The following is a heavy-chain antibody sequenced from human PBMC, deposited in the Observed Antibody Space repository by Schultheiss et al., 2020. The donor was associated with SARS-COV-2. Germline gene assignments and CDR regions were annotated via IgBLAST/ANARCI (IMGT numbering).Heavy chain of an antibody. CDR2: ISDYNGNT. J-gene: IGHJ4*02. V-gene: IGHV1-18*01. CDR1: GYTFTNYG. D-gene: IGHD3-10*01. Sequence: ASVKVSCKASGYTFTNYGMSWVRQAPGEGLEWMGWISDYNGNTHYAEKFQGRVTMTTDTSTTTGYMELKSLRSDDTAIYYCARVRSLWSVSVSDHWGQGTLVTVSS. CDR3: ARVRSLWSVSVSDH.